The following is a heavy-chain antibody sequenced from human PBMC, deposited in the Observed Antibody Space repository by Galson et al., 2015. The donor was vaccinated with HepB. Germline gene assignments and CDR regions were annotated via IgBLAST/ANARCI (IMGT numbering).Heavy chain of an antibody. J-gene: IGHJ4*02. Sequence: SVKLSCKASGVTFSRHSMSWLRQAPGQGLEWMGGIIPILEITNYVQTFQGRVTIVADKSTSTAFMELTSLRTEDTAVYYCATGRRGFRGVDTAGEAGLAANWGQGTLVTVSS. CDR2: IIPILEIT. CDR1: GVTFSRHS. V-gene: IGHV1-69*10. CDR3: ATGRRGFRGVDTAGEAGLAAN. D-gene: IGHD5-12*01.